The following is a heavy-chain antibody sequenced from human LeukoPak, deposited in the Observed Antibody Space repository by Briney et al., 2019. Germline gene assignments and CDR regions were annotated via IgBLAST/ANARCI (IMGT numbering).Heavy chain of an antibody. CDR3: ARTHPVFDY. J-gene: IGHJ4*02. V-gene: IGHV4-39*01. Sequence: SETLSLTCTVSGGSISSSSYYWGWIRQPPGKGLEWIGTVYHGESRSTYYNPSLKSRVTISVDTSRNQFSLKLNSVTAADTAVYFCARTHPVFDYWGRGSLVTVSA. CDR2: VYHGESRST. CDR1: GGSISSSSYY.